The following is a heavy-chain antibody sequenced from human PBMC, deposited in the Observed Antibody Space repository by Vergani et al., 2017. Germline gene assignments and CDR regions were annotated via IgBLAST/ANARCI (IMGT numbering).Heavy chain of an antibody. D-gene: IGHD6-19*01. Sequence: QVQLQESGPGLVKPSETLSLTCTVSGGSISSYYWSWIRQPPGKGLEWIGYIYYSGSTNYNPSLKSRVTISVDTSKNQFPLKLSSVTAADTAVYYCARAPLEWLSPSDWGQGTLVTVSS. CDR1: GGSISSYY. CDR3: ARAPLEWLSPSD. V-gene: IGHV4-59*01. CDR2: IYYSGST. J-gene: IGHJ4*02.